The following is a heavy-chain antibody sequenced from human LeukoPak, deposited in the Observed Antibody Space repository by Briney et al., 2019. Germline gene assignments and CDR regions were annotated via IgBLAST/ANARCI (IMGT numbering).Heavy chain of an antibody. CDR3: AKGGRDTGGNWFDP. D-gene: IGHD2-8*02. CDR1: GFTLSSYW. Sequence: QPGRSLRLSCATSGFTLSSYWMHWVRQAPGKGLEWVSGVSGSGANTYYADSVKGRFTISRDNSKKTLHLQMNSLRAEDTAIYYCAKGGRDTGGNWFDPWGQGTLVTVSS. CDR2: VSGSGANT. J-gene: IGHJ5*02. V-gene: IGHV3-23*01.